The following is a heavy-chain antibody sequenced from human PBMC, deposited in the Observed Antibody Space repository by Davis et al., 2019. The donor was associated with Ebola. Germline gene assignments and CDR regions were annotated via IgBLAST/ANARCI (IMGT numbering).Heavy chain of an antibody. CDR2: IYAVDSDA. CDR3: ARQESLYGYIDH. J-gene: IGHJ4*02. V-gene: IGHV5-51*01. D-gene: IGHD5-18*01. CDR1: GYSFTSYW. Sequence: PGGSLRLSCKGSGYSFTSYWIAWVRQMPGKGLEWMGIIYAVDSDARYSPSFEGQVTISVDRSFTTAYLQWSSLKASDTATYYCARQESLYGYIDHWGQGTLVTVSS.